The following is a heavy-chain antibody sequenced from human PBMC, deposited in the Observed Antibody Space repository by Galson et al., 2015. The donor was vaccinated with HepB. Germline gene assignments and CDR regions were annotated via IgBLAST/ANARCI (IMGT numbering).Heavy chain of an antibody. CDR3: ARVKAEGGWIFDY. J-gene: IGHJ4*02. D-gene: IGHD5-12*01. Sequence: SVKVSCKASGYTFTGYYMHWVRQAPGQGLEWMGWINPNSGGTNYAQKFQGRVTMTRDTSISTAYMGLSRLRSDDTAVYYCARVKAEGGWIFDYWGQGTLVTVSS. CDR1: GYTFTGYY. V-gene: IGHV1-2*02. CDR2: INPNSGGT.